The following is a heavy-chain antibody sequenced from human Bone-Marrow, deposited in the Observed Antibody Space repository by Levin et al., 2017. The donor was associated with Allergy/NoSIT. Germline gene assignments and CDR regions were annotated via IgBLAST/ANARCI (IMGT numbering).Heavy chain of an antibody. CDR3: AKDVSGYYSGHYFYMDV. D-gene: IGHD3-3*01. J-gene: IGHJ6*03. V-gene: IGHV3-21*01. CDR2: IRSDSGNI. CDR1: GFTFSSYS. Sequence: GGSLRLSCAASGFTFSSYSMNWVRQAPGKGLEWVSSIRSDSGNIHYADSVKGRFTISRENAKNSLWLQMNSLSTEDTAVYYCAKDVSGYYSGHYFYMDVWGKGTTVIVSS.